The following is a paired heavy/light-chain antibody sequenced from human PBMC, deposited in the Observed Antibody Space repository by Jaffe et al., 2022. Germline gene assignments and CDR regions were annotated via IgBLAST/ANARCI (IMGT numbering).Light chain of an antibody. CDR2: DAS. CDR1: QSVSSY. V-gene: IGKV3-11*01. J-gene: IGKJ2*01. CDR3: QQRSNWPRYT. Sequence: EIVLTQSPATLSLSPGERATLSCRASQSVSSYLAWYQQKPGQAPRLLIYDASNRATGIPARFSGSGSGTDFTLTISSLEPEDFAVYYCQQRSNWPRYTFGQGTKLEIK.
Heavy chain of an antibody. Sequence: EVQLVQSGAEVKKPGESLKISCKGSGYSFTSYWIGWVRQMPGKGLEWMGIIYPGDSDTRYSPSFQGQVTISADKSISTAYLQWSSLKASDTAMYYCVRHPSIAVAWSGANDAFDIWGQGTMVTVSS. D-gene: IGHD6-19*01. CDR3: VRHPSIAVAWSGANDAFDI. J-gene: IGHJ3*02. CDR1: GYSFTSYW. CDR2: IYPGDSDT. V-gene: IGHV5-51*01.